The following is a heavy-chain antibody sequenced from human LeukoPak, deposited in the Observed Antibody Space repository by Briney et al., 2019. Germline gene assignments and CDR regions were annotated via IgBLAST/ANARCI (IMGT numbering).Heavy chain of an antibody. CDR1: GYSISSGYY. J-gene: IGHJ5*02. CDR2: IYHSGST. D-gene: IGHD2-2*02. CDR3: ARHDPDQLLYDYFFDP. Sequence: PSETLSLTCAVSGYSISSGYYWGRIRQPPGKGLEWIGSIYHSGSTYYNPSLKSRVTISVDTSKNQFSLKLSSVTAADTAVYYCARHDPDQLLYDYFFDPWGQGTLVTVSS. V-gene: IGHV4-38-2*01.